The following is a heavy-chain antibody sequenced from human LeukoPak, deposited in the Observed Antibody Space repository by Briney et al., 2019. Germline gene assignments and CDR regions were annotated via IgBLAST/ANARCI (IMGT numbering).Heavy chain of an antibody. Sequence: TAGPLRLSCAAPGFNFNSYWMSWVRQAPGKGLQCVANIKQDGSEIYFVDSVKGRFTISRDNAKSSLYLQMNSLRGEDTAVYYCARARYGSGGHFFDFWGQGALVTVSS. CDR3: ARARYGSGGHFFDF. D-gene: IGHD3-10*01. J-gene: IGHJ4*02. CDR1: GFNFNSYW. CDR2: IKQDGSEI. V-gene: IGHV3-7*04.